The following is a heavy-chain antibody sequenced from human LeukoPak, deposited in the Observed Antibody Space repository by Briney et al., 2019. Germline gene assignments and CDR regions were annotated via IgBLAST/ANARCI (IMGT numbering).Heavy chain of an antibody. CDR2: LYSTGTT. J-gene: IGHJ4*02. CDR1: GFTVSTNY. Sequence: GGSLRLSCAVSGFTVSTNYMSWVRQAPGKGLEWVSILYSTGTTYYADSAKGRFTISRDNSKNTLYLQMNSLRAEDTAVYYCARRGDCSSTSCLFFDYWGQGTLVTVSS. D-gene: IGHD2-2*01. V-gene: IGHV3-66*02. CDR3: ARRGDCSSTSCLFFDY.